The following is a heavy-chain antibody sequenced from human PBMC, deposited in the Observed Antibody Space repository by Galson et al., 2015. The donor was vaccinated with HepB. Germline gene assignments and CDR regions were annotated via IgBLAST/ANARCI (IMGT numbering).Heavy chain of an antibody. Sequence: SLRLSCAASGFAFSTYSMNWDRQAPGKGLEWVSSISSFAVYIYYADSVKGRFTISRDNPKNSLYLQMNSLRAEDTAVYYCARGRGGQVVDYWGQGTLVTVSS. V-gene: IGHV3-21*06. CDR3: ARGRGGQVVDY. J-gene: IGHJ4*02. CDR2: ISSFAVYI. D-gene: IGHD3-10*01. CDR1: GFAFSTYS.